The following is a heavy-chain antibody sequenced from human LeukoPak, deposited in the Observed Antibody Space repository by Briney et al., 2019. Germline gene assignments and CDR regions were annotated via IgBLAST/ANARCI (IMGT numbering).Heavy chain of an antibody. CDR1: GFTFSSYA. Sequence: GGSLRLSCAASGFTFSSYAMSWVRQAPGKGLEWVSAISGSGGSTYYADSVKGRFTISRDNSKNALYLQMNSLRAEDTAVYYCARGLSIAAAGDAFDIWGQGTMVTVSS. CDR2: ISGSGGST. CDR3: ARGLSIAAAGDAFDI. J-gene: IGHJ3*02. D-gene: IGHD6-13*01. V-gene: IGHV3-23*01.